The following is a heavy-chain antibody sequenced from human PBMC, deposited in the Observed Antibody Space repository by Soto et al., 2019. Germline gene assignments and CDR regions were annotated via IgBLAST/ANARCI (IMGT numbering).Heavy chain of an antibody. CDR3: ARTQYGDYVAFDY. Sequence: SETLSLTCTVSGCSISSSSYYWGWIRQPPGKGLEWIGYIYYSGSTNYNPSLKSRVTISVDTSKNQFSLKLSSVTAADTAVYYCARTQYGDYVAFDYWGQGTLVTVSS. CDR1: GCSISSSSYY. D-gene: IGHD4-17*01. V-gene: IGHV4-61*05. J-gene: IGHJ4*02. CDR2: IYYSGST.